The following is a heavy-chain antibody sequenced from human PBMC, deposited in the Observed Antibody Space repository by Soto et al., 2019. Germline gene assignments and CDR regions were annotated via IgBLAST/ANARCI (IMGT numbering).Heavy chain of an antibody. CDR2: IIPIYGTS. J-gene: IGHJ2*01. V-gene: IGHV1-69*01. Sequence: QVQLVQSGAELKKPGSSVKVSCKASGGTFGNFAISWVRQAPGQGPEWVAGIIPIYGTSNYADDFRGRITLTADESTATAYLELSSLRSEDTAIYYCATGTRDGYNYCYFDLWGRGTQVTVSS. CDR3: ATGTRDGYNYCYFDL. CDR1: GGTFGNFA. D-gene: IGHD1-7*01.